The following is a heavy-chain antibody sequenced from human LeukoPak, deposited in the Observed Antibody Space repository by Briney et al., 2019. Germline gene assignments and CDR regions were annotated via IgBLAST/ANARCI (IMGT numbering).Heavy chain of an antibody. V-gene: IGHV3-33*06. CDR1: GFIFNHHA. D-gene: IGHD4-11*01. CDR2: IWSDKSNR. Sequence: GGSLRLACAASGFIFNHHAMHWVRQAPGKGLEWVAVIWSDKSNRFYADSVRGRFTISRDDSRKTVYLQMEGMTAEDTAIYYCAKDAQRGFDYSNSLENWGQGALVTAAS. J-gene: IGHJ4*02. CDR3: AKDAQRGFDYSNSLEN.